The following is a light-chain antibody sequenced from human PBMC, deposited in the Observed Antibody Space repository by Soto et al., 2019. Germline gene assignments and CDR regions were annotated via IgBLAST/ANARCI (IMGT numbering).Light chain of an antibody. J-gene: IGLJ2*01. V-gene: IGLV2-8*01. Sequence: QSVLTQPPSASGSPGQSVTISCTGTSSDIGGYNYVSWYQHHPGKAPKLMIYEVSEWPSGVPDRFSGSKSGYTASLTVSGLQAEDEADYFCSSYAGSNNVVFGGGTKVTVL. CDR3: SSYAGSNNVV. CDR2: EVS. CDR1: SSDIGGYNY.